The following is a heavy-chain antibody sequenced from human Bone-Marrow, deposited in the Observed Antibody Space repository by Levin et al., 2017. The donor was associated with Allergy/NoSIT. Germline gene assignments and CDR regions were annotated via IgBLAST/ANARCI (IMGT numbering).Heavy chain of an antibody. V-gene: IGHV4-39*01. Sequence: SETLSLTCTVSGGSITSSSYYWGWIRQPPGKGLEWIALIYYSGRTYYKPSLKSRVTISADMSKNQFSLKLTSVTAADTAVYYCASLCGGDCSPTEYFDRWGRGTLVTVSS. D-gene: IGHD2-21*02. J-gene: IGHJ2*01. CDR2: IYYSGRT. CDR1: GGSITSSSYY. CDR3: ASLCGGDCSPTEYFDR.